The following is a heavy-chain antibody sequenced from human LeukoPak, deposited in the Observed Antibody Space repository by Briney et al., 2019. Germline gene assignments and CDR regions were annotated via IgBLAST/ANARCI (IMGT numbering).Heavy chain of an antibody. D-gene: IGHD1-26*01. CDR1: GGSITNCC. CDR3: ARVPPSYSDSSKIYYYYYVDV. J-gene: IGHJ6*03. Sequence: SETLSLTCTVSGGSITNCCWGWIRQAAGRGLDWIGRISSTGNTAYSPSLQSRVTMSVDTSKNQFSLKLNSVTAADTAVYYCARVPPSYSDSSKIYYYYYVDVWGKGTPVTVSS. CDR2: ISSTGNT. V-gene: IGHV4-4*07.